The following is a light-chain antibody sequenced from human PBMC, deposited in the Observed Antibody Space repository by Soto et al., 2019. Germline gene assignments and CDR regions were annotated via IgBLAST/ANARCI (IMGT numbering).Light chain of an antibody. V-gene: IGKV3-11*01. CDR2: DAS. J-gene: IGKJ4*01. CDR3: QQRSNWPPT. CDR1: QSVSGS. Sequence: IELTQSPATLSLSPGERATLSCRASQSVSGSLAWYQQKRGQAPRLLIYDASKRATGIPARFSGSGSGTDFTLTINSLEPEDFAVYYCQQRSNWPPTFGAGTKVDIK.